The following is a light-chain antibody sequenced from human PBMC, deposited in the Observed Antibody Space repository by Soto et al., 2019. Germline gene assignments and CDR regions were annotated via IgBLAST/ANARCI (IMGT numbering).Light chain of an antibody. Sequence: EIVMTQSPATLSVSPGERVTLSCRASQSVRSNLAWYQQKPGQAPRLLIYGASTRATGLPARFSGSGSGTDFTLTISSLQSEDFAVYYCQQYDYSPRTFGQGTKVDIK. V-gene: IGKV3-15*01. CDR3: QQYDYSPRT. CDR1: QSVRSN. J-gene: IGKJ1*01. CDR2: GAS.